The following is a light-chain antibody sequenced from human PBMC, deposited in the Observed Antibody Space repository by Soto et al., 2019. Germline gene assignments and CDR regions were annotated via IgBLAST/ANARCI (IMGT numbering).Light chain of an antibody. Sequence: QAVVTQPPSASGTPGQRVNISCSGSSSNLGSNYVYWYRQFPGTAPKLLIQRNNQRPSGVPARFSGSKSGTSASLAISGLRSEDEADYYCGGWDDSLSGPVFGGGTKLTVL. CDR3: GGWDDSLSGPV. CDR1: SSNLGSNY. J-gene: IGLJ2*01. V-gene: IGLV1-47*01. CDR2: RNN.